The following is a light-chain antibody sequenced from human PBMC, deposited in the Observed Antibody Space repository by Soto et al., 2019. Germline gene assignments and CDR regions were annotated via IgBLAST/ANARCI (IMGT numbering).Light chain of an antibody. CDR2: EVT. J-gene: IGLJ1*01. CDR1: SSDVGGYDY. Sequence: ALTQPASVSGSPGQSITISCTGTSSDVGGYDYVSWYQQHPDKAPKLIIYEVTDRPSGVSSRFSGSKSGNTASLTISVLQAEDEADYYCSSLTSGSPRVFGTGTKVPVL. V-gene: IGLV2-14*01. CDR3: SSLTSGSPRV.